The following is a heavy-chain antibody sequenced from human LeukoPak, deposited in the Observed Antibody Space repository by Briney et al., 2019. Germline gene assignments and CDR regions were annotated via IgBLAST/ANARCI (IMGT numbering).Heavy chain of an antibody. CDR3: ARDPGVVAFHYLDY. Sequence: PGGSLRLSCAASGFTFSSYAMAWVRQAPGKGLEWVSAIGGSSGSTYYADSVKGRFTISRDNSKNTVYLQVNNLRADDTAVYYCARDPGVVAFHYLDYWGQGTLVTVSS. D-gene: IGHD3-3*01. CDR1: GFTFSSYA. CDR2: IGGSSGST. J-gene: IGHJ4*02. V-gene: IGHV3-23*01.